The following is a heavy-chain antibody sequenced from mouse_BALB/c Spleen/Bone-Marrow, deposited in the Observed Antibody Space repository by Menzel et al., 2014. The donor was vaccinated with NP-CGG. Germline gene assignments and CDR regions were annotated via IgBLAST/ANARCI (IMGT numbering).Heavy chain of an antibody. V-gene: IGHV14-3*02. D-gene: IGHD2-1*01. CDR1: GFNIKDTY. CDR3: ARAGGCIIYLCWCAY. J-gene: IGHJ3*01. Sequence: EVMLVESGAELVKPGASVKLSCTASGFNIKDTYMHWVKQRPEQGLEWIGRIDPANGNTKYDPKFQGKATITADTSSNTESLWSRRVTSVDTVVYYTARAGGCIIYLCWCAYRGQGTLGTVSA. CDR2: IDPANGNT.